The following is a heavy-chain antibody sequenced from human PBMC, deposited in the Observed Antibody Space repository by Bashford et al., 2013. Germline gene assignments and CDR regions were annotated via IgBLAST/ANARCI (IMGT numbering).Heavy chain of an antibody. D-gene: IGHD2-15*01. V-gene: IGHV1-3*01. CDR1: GYTFTSYA. Sequence: PSVKVSCKASGYTFTSYAMHWVRQAPGQRLEWMGWINAGNGNTKYSQKFQGRVTITRDTSASTAYMELSSLRSEDTAVYYCARGSGGWKLTTAEYFQHWGQGTLVTVSS. CDR2: INAGNGNT. J-gene: IGHJ1*01. CDR3: ARGSGGWKLTTAEYFQH.